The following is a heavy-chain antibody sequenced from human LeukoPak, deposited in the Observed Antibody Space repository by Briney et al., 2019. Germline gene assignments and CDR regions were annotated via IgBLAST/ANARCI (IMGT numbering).Heavy chain of an antibody. CDR2: ISYDRTTE. CDR1: GFTFSNYA. D-gene: IGHD3-22*01. CDR3: AKGTTGHYYERSGYYYFFHY. Sequence: GGSLRLSCAASGFTFSNYAMYWVRQAPGKGLEWVAVISYDRTTEYYADSVKGRFTISRDNSKKTLFLQMNSLRAEDTAVYYCAKGTTGHYYERSGYYYFFHYWGQGTLVTVSS. V-gene: IGHV3-30*18. J-gene: IGHJ4*02.